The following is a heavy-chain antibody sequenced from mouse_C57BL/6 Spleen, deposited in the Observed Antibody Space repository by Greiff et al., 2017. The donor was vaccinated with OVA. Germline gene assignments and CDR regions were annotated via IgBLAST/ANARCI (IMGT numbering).Heavy chain of an antibody. D-gene: IGHD1-1*01. V-gene: IGHV1-82*01. CDR2: IYPGDGDT. J-gene: IGHJ2*01. CDR3: ARNVLRAYYFDY. Sequence: QVQLKQSGPELVKPGASVKISCKASGYAFSSSWMNWVKQRPGKGLEWIGRIYPGDGDTNYNGKFKGKATLTADKSSSTAYMQLSSLTSEDSAVYFCARNVLRAYYFDYWGQGTTLTVSS. CDR1: GYAFSSSW.